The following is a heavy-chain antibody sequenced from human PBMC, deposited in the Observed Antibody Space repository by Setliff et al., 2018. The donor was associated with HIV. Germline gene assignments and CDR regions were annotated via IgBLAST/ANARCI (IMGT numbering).Heavy chain of an antibody. CDR1: GGSISSGSYY. V-gene: IGHV4-61*02. J-gene: IGHJ4*02. CDR3: ARVRADSSGYYRGVGEYYFDY. Sequence: SETLSLTCTVSGGSISSGSYYWNWIRQPAGKGLEWIGRIYTSGSTNYNPSLKSRVTISVDTSKNQFSLKLSSVTAADTAVYYCARVRADSSGYYRGVGEYYFDYWGQGTLVTVSS. CDR2: IYTSGST. D-gene: IGHD3-22*01.